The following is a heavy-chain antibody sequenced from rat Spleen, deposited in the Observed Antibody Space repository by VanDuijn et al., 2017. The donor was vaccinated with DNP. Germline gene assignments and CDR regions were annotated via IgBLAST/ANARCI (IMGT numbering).Heavy chain of an antibody. D-gene: IGHD1-4*01. Sequence: QVQLQQSGAELAKPGSSVKISCKASGYTFTSYYIGWIKQTTGQGLEYIGYLHTGSGGTNYNEKFRGKATLTVDTSSSTAFMQLSSLTPDDSAVYYCARRRLPYWYFDFWGPGTMVTVSS. CDR3: ARRRLPYWYFDF. J-gene: IGHJ1*01. CDR2: LHTGSGGT. CDR1: GYTFTSYY. V-gene: IGHV1-43*01.